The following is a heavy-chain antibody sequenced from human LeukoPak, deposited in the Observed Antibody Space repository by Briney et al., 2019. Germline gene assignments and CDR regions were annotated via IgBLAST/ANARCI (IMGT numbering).Heavy chain of an antibody. V-gene: IGHV4-59*01. D-gene: IGHD2-2*01. CDR2: IYYSGST. Sequence: PSETLSLTCTVSGGSISSYYWSWIRQPPGKGLEWIGYIYYSGSTNYNPSLKSRVTISVDTSKNQFSLKLSSVTAADTAVYYCARGSRYCSSTSCKNKQYYYYYYMGVWGKGTTVTVSS. J-gene: IGHJ6*03. CDR1: GGSISSYY. CDR3: ARGSRYCSSTSCKNKQYYYYYYMGV.